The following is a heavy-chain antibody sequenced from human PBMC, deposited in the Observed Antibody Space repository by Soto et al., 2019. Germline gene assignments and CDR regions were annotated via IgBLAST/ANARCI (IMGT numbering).Heavy chain of an antibody. CDR1: GFTFSSYW. V-gene: IGHV3-74*01. J-gene: IGHJ4*02. CDR3: ARDPLTYYYDSSGYYYVA. D-gene: IGHD3-22*01. Sequence: GGSLRLSCAASGFTFSSYWMHWVRQAPGKGLVWVSRINSGGSSTSYADSVKGRFTISRDNAKNTLYLQMNSLRAEDTAVYYCARDPLTYYYDSSGYYYVAWGQGTLVTVSS. CDR2: INSGGSST.